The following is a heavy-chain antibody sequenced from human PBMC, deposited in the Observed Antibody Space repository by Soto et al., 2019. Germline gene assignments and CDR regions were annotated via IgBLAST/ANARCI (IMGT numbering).Heavy chain of an antibody. J-gene: IGHJ4*02. D-gene: IGHD5-12*01. Sequence: QVQLQQWGAGLLKPSETLSLTCAVYGGSFSGYYWSWIRQPPGKGLEWIGEINHSGSTNYNPSLKSRVTKSVDTSTKQFSLKLSSVTAADTAVYYCARGVATVVTSYFDYWGQGTLVTVSS. CDR2: INHSGST. CDR3: ARGVATVVTSYFDY. CDR1: GGSFSGYY. V-gene: IGHV4-34*01.